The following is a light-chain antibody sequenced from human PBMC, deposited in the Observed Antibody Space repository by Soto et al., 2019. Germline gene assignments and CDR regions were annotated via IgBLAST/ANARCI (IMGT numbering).Light chain of an antibody. Sequence: IHITQSHSSLSASLGDIVAITFRASQAISNYLAWYQQKPGKVPKLLIYAASTLQSGVPSRFSGSGSGTDFTLTISSLQPEHVATYYCQKYNSAPLTFGGGTKVDIK. V-gene: IGKV1-27*01. CDR3: QKYNSAPLT. CDR1: QAISNY. J-gene: IGKJ4*01. CDR2: AAS.